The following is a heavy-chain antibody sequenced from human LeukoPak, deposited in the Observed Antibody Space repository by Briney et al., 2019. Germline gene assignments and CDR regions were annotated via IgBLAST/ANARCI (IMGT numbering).Heavy chain of an antibody. D-gene: IGHD3-22*01. Sequence: SGGSLRLSCAASGFTFDDYAMHWVRQAPGKGLEWVSGITWHGGSRGYADSVKGRFTISRDNAKNSLYLQMSSLRAEDTALYYCAKAFRAYYYDSSGYPKTFFDYWGQGTLVTVSS. CDR2: ITWHGGSR. J-gene: IGHJ4*02. CDR1: GFTFDDYA. CDR3: AKAFRAYYYDSSGYPKTFFDY. V-gene: IGHV3-9*01.